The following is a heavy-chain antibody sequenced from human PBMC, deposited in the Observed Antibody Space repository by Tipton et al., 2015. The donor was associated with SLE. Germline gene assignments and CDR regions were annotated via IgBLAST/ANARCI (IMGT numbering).Heavy chain of an antibody. Sequence: TLSLTCTVSGGSISSYYWSWIRQPPGKGLEWIGYIYYSGSTNYNPSLKSRVTISVDTSKNQFSLKLNSVTAADTAVYYCARDLGAADYYFDYWGQGTLVTVSS. J-gene: IGHJ4*02. CDR3: ARDLGAADYYFDY. D-gene: IGHD6-13*01. V-gene: IGHV4-59*01. CDR2: IYYSGST. CDR1: GGSISSYY.